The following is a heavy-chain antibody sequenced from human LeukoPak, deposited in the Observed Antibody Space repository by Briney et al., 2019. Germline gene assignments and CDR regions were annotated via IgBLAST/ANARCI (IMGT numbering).Heavy chain of an antibody. CDR3: ARRGTTYCTVDSCHPNWFDP. CDR2: IDGTSSVT. V-gene: IGHV3-11*03. D-gene: IGHD2-15*01. Sequence: GGSLRLSCAASGFTFSDYYMTWIRQAPGRGREWISYIDGTSSVTKYADSLKGRFTISRDNAKSSLYLLINSLRAEDTAIYYCARRGTTYCTVDSCHPNWFDPWGQGTLVTVSS. J-gene: IGHJ5*02. CDR1: GFTFSDYY.